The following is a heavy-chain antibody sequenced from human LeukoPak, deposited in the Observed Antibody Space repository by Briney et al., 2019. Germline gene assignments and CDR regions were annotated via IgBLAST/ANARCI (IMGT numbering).Heavy chain of an antibody. CDR2: IYYSGST. J-gene: IGHJ4*02. CDR1: GGSISSSSYY. Sequence: SETLSLTCTVSGGSISSSSYYWGWIRQPPGKGLEWIGSIYYSGSTYYNPSLKSRVTISVDTSKNQFSLKLSSVTAADTAVYYCARDAVMYYYDSSGYSDYWGQGNLVTVSS. D-gene: IGHD3-22*01. V-gene: IGHV4-39*07. CDR3: ARDAVMYYYDSSGYSDY.